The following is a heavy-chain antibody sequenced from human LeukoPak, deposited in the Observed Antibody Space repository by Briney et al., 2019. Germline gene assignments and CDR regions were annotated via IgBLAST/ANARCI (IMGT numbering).Heavy chain of an antibody. D-gene: IGHD3-3*01. CDR2: ISIYNGNT. Sequence: GSVKVSCKASGYPFTNYGISWGGQAPGQGLEWMGWISIYNGNTDYAQKLRGRVTMTTDTSATTPYLELRSLRSEDTDVYYCGRSIYDFWSGYYMPDHPRGEGPLVSVSS. V-gene: IGHV1-18*01. J-gene: IGHJ5*02. CDR1: GYPFTNYG. CDR3: GRSIYDFWSGYYMPDHP.